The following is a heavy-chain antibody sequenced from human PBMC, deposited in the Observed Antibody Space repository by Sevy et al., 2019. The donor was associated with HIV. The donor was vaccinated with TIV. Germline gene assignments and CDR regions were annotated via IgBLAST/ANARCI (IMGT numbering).Heavy chain of an antibody. CDR2: ISGSGANT. CDR1: GFPFSSYA. Sequence: GGSLRLSCATSGFPFSSYAMSWVRQAPGKGLEWVSVISGSGANTYYAESVKGRFTISRDNSKNRLYLQLNTLRAEDTALYYCAREGGVATTGDHDAFDIWGHGTLVTVSS. D-gene: IGHD7-27*01. CDR3: AREGGVATTGDHDAFDI. V-gene: IGHV3-23*01. J-gene: IGHJ3*02.